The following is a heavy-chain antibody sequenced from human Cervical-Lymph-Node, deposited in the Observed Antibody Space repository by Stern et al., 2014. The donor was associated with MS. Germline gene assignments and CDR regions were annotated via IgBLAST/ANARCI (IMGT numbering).Heavy chain of an antibody. V-gene: IGHV1-2*02. J-gene: IGHJ6*02. Sequence: QLVQSGAEVKKPGASVKVSCKASGYSFTAYYMHWVRQDPGQGLEWMGWIDPNSGGTKSAQNFQGRVTMTRDTSISTFYMELSGLTSDDTAVFYCARERHSMDVWGQGTTVTVSS. CDR1: GYSFTAYY. CDR2: IDPNSGGT. CDR3: ARERHSMDV.